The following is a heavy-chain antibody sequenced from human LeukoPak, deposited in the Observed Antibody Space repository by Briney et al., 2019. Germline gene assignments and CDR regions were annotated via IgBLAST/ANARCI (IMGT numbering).Heavy chain of an antibody. Sequence: GASVTVSCKASGYTFTGYYKHWVRQAPGQGLEWMGWINPNSGGTNYAQKFQGRVTMTRDTSISTAYMELSRLRSDDTAVYYCARDQCTNGVCYTWYYYGMDVWGQGTTVTVSS. V-gene: IGHV1-2*02. D-gene: IGHD2-8*01. J-gene: IGHJ6*02. CDR2: INPNSGGT. CDR1: GYTFTGYY. CDR3: ARDQCTNGVCYTWYYYGMDV.